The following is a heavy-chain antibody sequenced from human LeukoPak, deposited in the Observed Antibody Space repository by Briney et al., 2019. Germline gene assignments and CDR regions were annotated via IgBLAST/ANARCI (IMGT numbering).Heavy chain of an antibody. CDR3: ARAGYSSGWHTYPRNSYDY. V-gene: IGHV1-46*01. J-gene: IGHJ4*02. CDR2: INPSGGST. D-gene: IGHD6-19*01. Sequence: ASVKVSCKASGYTLTSYYMHWVRQAPGQGLEWMGIINPSGGSTSYAQKFQGRVTMTRDMSTSTVYMELSSLRSEDTAVYYCARAGYSSGWHTYPRNSYDYWGQGTLVTVSS. CDR1: GYTLTSYY.